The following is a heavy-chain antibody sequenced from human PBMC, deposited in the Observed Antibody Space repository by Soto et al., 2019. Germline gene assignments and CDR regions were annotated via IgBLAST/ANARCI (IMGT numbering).Heavy chain of an antibody. Sequence: TLSLTCTVSGGSISSGGYYWSWIRQHPAKGLEWIGYIYYSGSTYYNPSLKSRVTISVDTSKNQFSLKLSSVTAADTAVYYCARDFGLGYGSGAYYYGMDVWGQGTTVTVSS. J-gene: IGHJ6*02. V-gene: IGHV4-31*03. CDR1: GGSISSGGYY. D-gene: IGHD3-10*01. CDR2: IYYSGST. CDR3: ARDFGLGYGSGAYYYGMDV.